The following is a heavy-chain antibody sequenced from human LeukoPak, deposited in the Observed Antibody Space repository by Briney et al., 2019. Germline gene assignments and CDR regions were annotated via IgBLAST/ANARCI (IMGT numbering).Heavy chain of an antibody. Sequence: SETLSLTCAVFGGSFSGYYWSWIRQPPGKGLEWTGEINHSGSTNYNPSLKSRVTISVDTSKNQFSLKLSSVTAADTAVYYCARLCCSGGSCYSNYYYYYYMDVWGKGTTVTISS. CDR1: GGSFSGYY. D-gene: IGHD2-15*01. J-gene: IGHJ6*03. CDR3: ARLCCSGGSCYSNYYYYYYMDV. CDR2: INHSGST. V-gene: IGHV4-34*01.